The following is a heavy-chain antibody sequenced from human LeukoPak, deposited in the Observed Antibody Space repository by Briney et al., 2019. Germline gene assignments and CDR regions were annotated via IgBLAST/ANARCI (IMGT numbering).Heavy chain of an antibody. D-gene: IGHD3-22*01. CDR3: ARDRYYYDSSGYRWFDP. CDR1: GGSISSYY. J-gene: IGHJ5*02. CDR2: IYTSGST. Sequence: SETLSLTCTVSGGSISSYYWSWIRQPAGKGLEWIGRIYTSGSTNYNPSLKSRVTMLVETTKKNFSLKLSSVTAADTAVYYCARDRYYYDSSGYRWFDPWGQGTLVTVSS. V-gene: IGHV4-4*07.